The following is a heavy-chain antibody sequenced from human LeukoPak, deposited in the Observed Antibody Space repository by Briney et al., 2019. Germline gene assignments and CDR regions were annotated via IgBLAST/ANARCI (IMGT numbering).Heavy chain of an antibody. CDR1: GYTFTDYY. CDR2: VDPEDGET. Sequence: ASVKVSCKVSGYTFTDYYMHWVQQAPGKGREWMGLVDPEDGETIYAEKFQGRVTITADTSTDTASMELSSLRSEDTAVYYCATDLVVVVPAAVDYWGQGTLVTVSS. D-gene: IGHD2-2*01. J-gene: IGHJ4*02. V-gene: IGHV1-69-2*01. CDR3: ATDLVVVVPAAVDY.